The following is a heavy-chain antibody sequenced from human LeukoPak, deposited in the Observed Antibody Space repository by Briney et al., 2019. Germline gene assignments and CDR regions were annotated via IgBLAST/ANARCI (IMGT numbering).Heavy chain of an antibody. V-gene: IGHV3-30-3*01. D-gene: IGHD1-26*01. CDR1: GFTFSSYA. J-gene: IGHJ3*02. CDR3: AILGATDAFDI. Sequence: GGSLRLSCAASGFTFSSYAMHWVRQAPGKGLEWVAVISYDGSNKYYADSVKGRFTISRDNSKNTLYLQMNSLRAEDTAVYYCAILGATDAFDIWGQGTMVTVSS. CDR2: ISYDGSNK.